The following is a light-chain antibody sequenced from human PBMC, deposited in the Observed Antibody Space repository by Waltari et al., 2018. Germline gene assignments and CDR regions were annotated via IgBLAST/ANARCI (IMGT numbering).Light chain of an antibody. CDR2: DNN. V-gene: IGLV1-51*01. CDR3: GTWDATLSAGV. Sequence: QSVLPQPPSVSAAPGQKVTISCSGSSSNIGHHYVSWYQHLPGTAPKLLIYDNNKRPSGIPDRFSGSKSGASATLGITGLQTGDEADYYCGTWDATLSAGVFGGGTKVTVL. CDR1: SSNIGHHY. J-gene: IGLJ3*02.